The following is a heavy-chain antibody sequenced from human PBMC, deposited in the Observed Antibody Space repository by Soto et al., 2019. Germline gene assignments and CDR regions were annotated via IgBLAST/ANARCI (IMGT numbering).Heavy chain of an antibody. V-gene: IGHV3-11*01. CDR2: ISSDESTV. D-gene: IGHD6-19*01. CDR1: GFTFRNYF. J-gene: IGHJ4*02. Sequence: PGGSLRLSCVASGFTFRNYFMNWIRQAPGKGPEWLSYISSDESTVFYADSVKGRFTTSRDNAKNSVYLQMNSLRAEDTAVYYCATLAAHSDYWGQGSLVTVSS. CDR3: ATLAAHSDY.